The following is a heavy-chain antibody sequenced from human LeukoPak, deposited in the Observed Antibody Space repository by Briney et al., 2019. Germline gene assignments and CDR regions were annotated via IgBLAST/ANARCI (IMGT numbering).Heavy chain of an antibody. CDR2: ISYDGSNK. CDR1: GFTFSSYA. D-gene: IGHD6-13*01. J-gene: IGHJ4*02. Sequence: GGSLRLSCAASGFTFSSYAMHWVRQAPGKGLEWVAVISYDGSNKYYADSVKGRFTISRDNSKNTLYLQMNSLRAEDTGVYYCARTWAAGSPAYWGQATLVTASS. CDR3: ARTWAAGSPAY. V-gene: IGHV3-30-3*01.